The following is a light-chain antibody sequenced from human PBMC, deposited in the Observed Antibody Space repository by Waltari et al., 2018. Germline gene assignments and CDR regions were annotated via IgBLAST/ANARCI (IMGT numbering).Light chain of an antibody. CDR3: QQSYSTPRLT. Sequence: DIQMTQSQSSLSASVGDRVTNTCRASQSISSYLNWYQQKPGKAPKLLIYAASSLQSGVPSRFSGSGSGTDFTLTISSLQPEDFATYYCQQSYSTPRLTFGGGTKVEIK. CDR1: QSISSY. CDR2: AAS. J-gene: IGKJ4*01. V-gene: IGKV1-39*01.